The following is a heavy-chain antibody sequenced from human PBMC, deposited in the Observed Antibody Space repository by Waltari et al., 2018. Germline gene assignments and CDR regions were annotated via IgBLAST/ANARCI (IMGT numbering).Heavy chain of an antibody. Sequence: QVQLVQSGAEVKKPGSSVKVSCKASGGTFSSYAISWVRQAPGLGLEWMGGIIPIFGTANYAQKFQGRVTITADESTSTAYMELSSLRSEDTAVYYCARDLRTYQLPPGYFGAFDIWGQGTMVTVSS. CDR2: IIPIFGTA. CDR1: GGTFSSYA. J-gene: IGHJ3*02. CDR3: ARDLRTYQLPPGYFGAFDI. V-gene: IGHV1-69*01. D-gene: IGHD2-2*01.